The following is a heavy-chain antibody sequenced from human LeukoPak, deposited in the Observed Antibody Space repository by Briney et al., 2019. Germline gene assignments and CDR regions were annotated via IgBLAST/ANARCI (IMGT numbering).Heavy chain of an antibody. CDR1: GGSISSYY. V-gene: IGHV4-59*08. CDR3: ARHFIQSRGNYWFDP. D-gene: IGHD1-1*01. J-gene: IGHJ5*02. Sequence: PSETLSLTCTVSGGSISSYYWSWIRQPPGKGLEWIGYIYYSGSTNYNPSLKSRATISIDTPKNQFSLELSSVTAADTARYYCARHFIQSRGNYWFDPWGQGTLVIVSS. CDR2: IYYSGST.